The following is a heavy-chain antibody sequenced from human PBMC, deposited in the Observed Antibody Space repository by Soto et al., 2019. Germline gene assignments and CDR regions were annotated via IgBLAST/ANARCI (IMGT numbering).Heavy chain of an antibody. CDR2: IKSKTDGGTT. D-gene: IGHD3-9*01. CDR1: GFTFSKAW. CDR3: TTDPIRHYDILTGYYYFDD. Sequence: EVQLVESGGGLVKPGGSLRLSCAASGFTFSKAWMSWVRQAPGKGLEWVGRIKSKTDGGTTDYGAPVKGRFTISRDDSKNTLYLQMNSLKTEDTGVYFCTTDPIRHYDILTGYYYFDDWGQGTLVTVSS. V-gene: IGHV3-15*01. J-gene: IGHJ4*02.